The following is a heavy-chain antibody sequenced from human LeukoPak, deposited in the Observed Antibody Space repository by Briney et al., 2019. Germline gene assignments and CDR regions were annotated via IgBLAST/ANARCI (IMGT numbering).Heavy chain of an antibody. CDR3: ASVPDYYDSSGTYYFDY. J-gene: IGHJ4*02. CDR1: GYTFNGYY. D-gene: IGHD3-22*01. CDR2: INPNSGGT. Sequence: ASVKVSCKASGYTFNGYYMHWVRQALGQGLEWMGWINPNSGGTNYAQKFQGRVTMTMDTSISTAYMELSRLRSDDTAVYYCASVPDYYDSSGTYYFDYWGQGTLVTVSS. V-gene: IGHV1-2*02.